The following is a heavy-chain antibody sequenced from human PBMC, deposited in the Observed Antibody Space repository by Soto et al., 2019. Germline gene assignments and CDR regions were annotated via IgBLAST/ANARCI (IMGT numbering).Heavy chain of an antibody. J-gene: IGHJ4*02. CDR1: GYAFTSYA. V-gene: IGHV1-3*01. CDR3: ARSEYTSGWTGY. D-gene: IGHD6-19*01. CDR2: INAGNDNT. Sequence: ASLEVCCKASGYAFTSYAMHWVRQAPGQRLEWMGWINAGNDNTKYSQKFQGRVTITRDTSASTAYMELSSLRSEDTAVYNCARSEYTSGWTGYWGQGTLDTVSS.